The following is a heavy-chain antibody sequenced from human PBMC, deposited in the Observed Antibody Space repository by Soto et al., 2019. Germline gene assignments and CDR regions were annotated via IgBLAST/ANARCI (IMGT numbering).Heavy chain of an antibody. CDR3: ARDDTSSTSTWTNNHDALDI. CDR1: GYTFTGYY. V-gene: IGHV1-2*04. Sequence: ASVKVSFKASGYTFTGYYMHWVRQAPGQGLEWMGWINPNSGGTNYAQKFQGWVTMTRDTSISTAYMELSRLTSDDTAVYYCARDDTSSTSTWTNNHDALDIWGQGTMVTVSS. CDR2: INPNSGGT. D-gene: IGHD2-2*01. J-gene: IGHJ3*02.